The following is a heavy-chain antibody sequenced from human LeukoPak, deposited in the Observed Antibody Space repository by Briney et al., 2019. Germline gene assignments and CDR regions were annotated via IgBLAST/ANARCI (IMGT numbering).Heavy chain of an antibody. CDR2: LSGSGKYT. J-gene: IGHJ4*02. D-gene: IGHD4-17*01. CDR1: GFTFSSHV. Sequence: GGSLRLSCAASGFTFSSHVMSWVHQAPGRGLEWVSSLSGSGKYTFYADSVKGRFTISRDNSRNELFLQMNSLTSGDTAEYYCAKSRATVTYPGRFDYWGLGILVTVSS. CDR3: AKSRATVTYPGRFDY. V-gene: IGHV3-23*01.